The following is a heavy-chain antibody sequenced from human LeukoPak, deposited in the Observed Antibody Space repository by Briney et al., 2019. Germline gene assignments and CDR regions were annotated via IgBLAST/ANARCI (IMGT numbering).Heavy chain of an antibody. CDR3: ARRLWETTDFDY. V-gene: IGHV3-20*04. Sequence: GGSLRLSCAASGFTFDDYGMSWVRQAPGKGLEWVSGINWNGGSTGYADSVKGRFTISRDNAMNSLSLQMNSLRAEDTAVYYCARRLWETTDFDYWGQGTLVTVSS. CDR1: GFTFDDYG. CDR2: INWNGGST. D-gene: IGHD2-21*01. J-gene: IGHJ4*02.